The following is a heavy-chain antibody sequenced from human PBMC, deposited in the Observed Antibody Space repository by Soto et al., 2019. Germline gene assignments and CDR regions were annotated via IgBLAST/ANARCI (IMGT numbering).Heavy chain of an antibody. Sequence: QVQLVQSGAEMKKPGASVKVSCKASGYTFPSYGISWVRQAPGQGLEWMGWISAYNGNTHRAQKFQGRVTMTTDTSPTTAYMELRSLRSDDTAVYDCAGTPAGGSSALWGQGTLVTVSS. CDR1: GYTFPSYG. V-gene: IGHV1-18*01. D-gene: IGHD1-26*01. CDR2: ISAYNGNT. CDR3: AGTPAGGSSAL. J-gene: IGHJ4*02.